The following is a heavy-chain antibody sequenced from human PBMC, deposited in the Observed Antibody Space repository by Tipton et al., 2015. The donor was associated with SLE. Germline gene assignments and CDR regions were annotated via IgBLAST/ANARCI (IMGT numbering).Heavy chain of an antibody. CDR2: IYSGGST. V-gene: IGHV3-53*05. D-gene: IGHD1-26*01. Sequence: SLRLSCAASGFTVSSNYMSWVRQAPGKGLEWVSVIYSGGSTYYADSVKGRFTISRDNSKNTLYLQMNSLRAEDTAVYYCARASYSGSDGYRGQGTLVTVSS. CDR1: GFTVSSNY. J-gene: IGHJ4*02. CDR3: ARASYSGSDGY.